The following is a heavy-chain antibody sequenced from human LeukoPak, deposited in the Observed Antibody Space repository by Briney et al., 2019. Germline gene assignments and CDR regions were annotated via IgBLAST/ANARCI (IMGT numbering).Heavy chain of an antibody. CDR3: ARDRVVGATFDY. D-gene: IGHD1-26*01. J-gene: IGHJ4*02. Sequence: VKVSCKASGGTFSSYTISWVRQAPGQGLEWMGRIIPILGIANYAQKFQGRVTITADKSTSTAYMELSSLRSEDTAVYYCARDRVVGATFDYWGQGTLVTVSS. CDR2: IIPILGIA. CDR1: GGTFSSYT. V-gene: IGHV1-69*10.